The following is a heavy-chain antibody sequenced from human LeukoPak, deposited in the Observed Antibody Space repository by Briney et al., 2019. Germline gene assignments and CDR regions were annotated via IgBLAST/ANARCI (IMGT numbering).Heavy chain of an antibody. CDR3: ARGILGVGDYNMDV. V-gene: IGHV3-21*01. Sequence: GESLRLSCAASGFTFSSYSMNWVRQAPGKGLEWVSSISSSSSYIYYADSVKGRFTISRDNAKNSLYLQMNSLRAEDTAVYYCARGILGVGDYNMDVWGKGTTVTVSS. D-gene: IGHD2-8*01. CDR2: ISSSSSYI. J-gene: IGHJ6*03. CDR1: GFTFSSYS.